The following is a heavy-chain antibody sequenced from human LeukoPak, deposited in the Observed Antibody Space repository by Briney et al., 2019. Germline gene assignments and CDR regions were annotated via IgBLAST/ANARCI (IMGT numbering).Heavy chain of an antibody. D-gene: IGHD6-13*01. CDR1: GFTFNNYA. Sequence: GGSLRLSCAASGFTFNNYAMSWVRQAPGKGLEWVSAISGSDAGTYYADSVKGRFTISGDNSKNTLYLQMNSLRAEDTAVYYCAKEGRAAGTVAGFDYWGQGTLVTVSS. V-gene: IGHV3-23*01. J-gene: IGHJ4*02. CDR2: ISGSDAGT. CDR3: AKEGRAAGTVAGFDY.